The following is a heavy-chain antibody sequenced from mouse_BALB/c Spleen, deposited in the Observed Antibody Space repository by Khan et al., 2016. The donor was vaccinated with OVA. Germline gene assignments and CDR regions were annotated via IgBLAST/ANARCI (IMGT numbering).Heavy chain of an antibody. CDR3: VRDGAYHRNDGWFAY. CDR1: GYTFTSYT. Sequence: QVRLQQSGAELARPGASVKMSCKASGYTFTSYTIPWIKLRPGQGLEWIGYINPSNGYSNYNQKFKDKVTLTADKSSTTAYMQLSSLTSDDSAVYNCVRDGAYHRNDGWFAYWGLGTLVTVSA. D-gene: IGHD2-14*01. J-gene: IGHJ3*01. CDR2: INPSNGYS. V-gene: IGHV1-4*01.